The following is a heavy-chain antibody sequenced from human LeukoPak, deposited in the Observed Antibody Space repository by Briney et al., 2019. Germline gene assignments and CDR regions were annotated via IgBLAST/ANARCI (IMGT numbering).Heavy chain of an antibody. CDR3: ARQGSGSGLYYLDY. CDR2: IYPGDSDN. J-gene: IGHJ4*02. CDR1: GYSFTSFW. V-gene: IGHV5-51*01. Sequence: GESLKISGKGPGYSFTSFWIGWVRQMPGKGLGWRGIIYPGDSDNRYSPSFQDQIPISAAKSISTAYLQWSSLKASDTAMYYCARQGSGSGLYYLDYWGQGTLVTVSS. D-gene: IGHD1-26*01.